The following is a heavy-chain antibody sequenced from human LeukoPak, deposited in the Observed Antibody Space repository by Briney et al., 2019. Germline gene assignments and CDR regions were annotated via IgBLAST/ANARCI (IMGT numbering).Heavy chain of an antibody. CDR1: GGSFSGYY. Sequence: SETLSLTCAVYGGSFSGYYWSWIRQPPGEGLEWIGEINHSGSTNYNPSLKSRVTISVDTSKNQFSLKLSSVTAADTAVYYCARSQQWLRRGFDYWGQGTLVTVSS. D-gene: IGHD5-12*01. V-gene: IGHV4-34*01. CDR2: INHSGST. CDR3: ARSQQWLRRGFDY. J-gene: IGHJ4*02.